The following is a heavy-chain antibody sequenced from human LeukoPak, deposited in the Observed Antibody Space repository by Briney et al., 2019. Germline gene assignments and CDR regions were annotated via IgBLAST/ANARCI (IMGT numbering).Heavy chain of an antibody. CDR2: IYSGGRT. J-gene: IGHJ4*02. CDR1: GFTVSSNY. Sequence: QPGGSLRLSRAASGFTVSSNYMSWVRQAPGKGLEWVSVIYSGGRTYYADSVKGRFTISRDNSKNTLYLQMNSLRAEDTAVYYCARNRGGSYSDYWGQGTLVTVSS. CDR3: ARNRGGSYSDY. D-gene: IGHD1-26*01. V-gene: IGHV3-66*01.